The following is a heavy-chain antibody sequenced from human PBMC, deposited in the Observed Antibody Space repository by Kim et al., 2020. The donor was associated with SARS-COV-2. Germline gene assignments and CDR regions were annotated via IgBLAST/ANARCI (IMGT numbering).Heavy chain of an antibody. D-gene: IGHD3-10*01. J-gene: IGHJ6*02. V-gene: IGHV3-9*01. Sequence: GRFTISRDNAKNSLYLQMNSLRAEDTALYYCATLGRFGELLGDYYYGMDVWGQGTTVTVSS. CDR3: ATLGRFGELLGDYYYGMDV.